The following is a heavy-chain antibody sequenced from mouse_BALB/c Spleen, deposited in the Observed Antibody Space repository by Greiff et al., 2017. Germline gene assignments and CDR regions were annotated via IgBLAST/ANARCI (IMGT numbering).Heavy chain of an antibody. V-gene: IGHV3-8*02. CDR1: GDSITSGY. D-gene: IGHD1-1*01. CDR2: ISYSGST. J-gene: IGHJ3*01. Sequence: EVKLEESGPSLVKPSQTLSLTCSVTGDSITSGYWNWIRKFPGNKLEYMGYISYSGSTYYNPSLKSRISITRDTSKNQYYLQLNSVTTEDTATYYCARSSYYGSSPWFAYWGQGTLVTVSA. CDR3: ARSSYYGSSPWFAY.